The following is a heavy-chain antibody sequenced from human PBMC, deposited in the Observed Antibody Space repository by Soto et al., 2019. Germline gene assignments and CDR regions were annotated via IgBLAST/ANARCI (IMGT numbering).Heavy chain of an antibody. CDR3: ARDRAVATKIKNYYYHGMDV. CDR2: ISAYNGNT. D-gene: IGHD5-12*01. V-gene: IGHV1-18*01. CDR1: GYTFTSYG. J-gene: IGHJ6*02. Sequence: ASVKVSCKASGYTFTSYGISWVRQAPGQGLEWMGWISAYNGNTNYAQKLQGRVTMTTDTSTSTAYMELRSLRSDDTAVYYCARDRAVATKIKNYYYHGMDVWGQGTTVTVSS.